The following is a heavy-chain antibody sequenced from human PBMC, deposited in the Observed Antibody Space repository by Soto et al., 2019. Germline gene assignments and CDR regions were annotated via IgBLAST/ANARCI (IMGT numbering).Heavy chain of an antibody. CDR2: ISSGSSYI. Sequence: GGSLRLSCAASGFTFSSYSMNWVRQAPGKGLEWVSSISSGSSYIYYADSVKGRFTISRDNAKNSLYLQMNSLRAEDTAVYYCARVTMVRGIDYWGQGTLVTVSS. D-gene: IGHD3-10*01. V-gene: IGHV3-21*01. J-gene: IGHJ4*02. CDR1: GFTFSSYS. CDR3: ARVTMVRGIDY.